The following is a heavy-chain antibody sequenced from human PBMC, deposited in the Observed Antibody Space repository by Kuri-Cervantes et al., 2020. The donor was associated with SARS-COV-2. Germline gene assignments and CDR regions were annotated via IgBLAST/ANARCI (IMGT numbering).Heavy chain of an antibody. V-gene: IGHV3-66*01. CDR1: GFTVSSNY. CDR3: AKAYYYGSGSNYKTFDS. Sequence: GESLKISCAASGFTVSSNYMSWVRQAPGKGLEWVSVIYSGGSTYYADSVKGRFTISRDNSKNTMYLQMNSLRAEDTAVYYCAKAYYYGSGSNYKTFDSWGQGTLVTVSS. D-gene: IGHD3-10*01. J-gene: IGHJ4*02. CDR2: IYSGGST.